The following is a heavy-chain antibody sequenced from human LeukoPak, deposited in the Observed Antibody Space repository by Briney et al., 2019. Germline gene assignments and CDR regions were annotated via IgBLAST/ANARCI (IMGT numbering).Heavy chain of an antibody. CDR2: IKSKTDGETT. Sequence: PGGSLRLSCAASGFTFSDAWMSWVRQAPGKGLEWVGRIKSKTDGETTDYAAPVKGRFTISRDDSKNTLYLQMNSLKTEDTAVYYCTTDLIVVVPTFDYWGQGTLVTVSS. CDR1: GFTFSDAW. D-gene: IGHD2-2*01. V-gene: IGHV3-15*01. CDR3: TTDLIVVVPTFDY. J-gene: IGHJ4*02.